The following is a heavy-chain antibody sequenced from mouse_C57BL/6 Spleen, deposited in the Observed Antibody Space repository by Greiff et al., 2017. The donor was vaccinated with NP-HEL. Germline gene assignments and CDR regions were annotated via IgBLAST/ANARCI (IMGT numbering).Heavy chain of an antibody. CDR2: INYDGSST. CDR1: GFTFSDYY. Sequence: EVKVEESEGGLVQPGSSMKLSCTASGFTFSDYYMAWVRQAPEKGLEWVANINYDGSSTYYLDSLKSRFIISRDNAKNILYLQMSSLTSEDTATYYCTRAYYYGSSSNCCFDVWGTGTTVTVSS. V-gene: IGHV5-16*01. J-gene: IGHJ1*03. CDR3: TRAYYYGSSSNCCFDV. D-gene: IGHD1-1*01.